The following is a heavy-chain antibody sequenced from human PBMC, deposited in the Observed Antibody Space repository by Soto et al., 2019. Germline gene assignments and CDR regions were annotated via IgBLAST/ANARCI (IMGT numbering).Heavy chain of an antibody. D-gene: IGHD3-10*01. CDR3: ARDNGFGESDV. CDR2: ISAYNGNT. V-gene: IGHV1-18*01. Sequence: QVQLVQSGAEVKKPGASVKVSCKASGYSFTSHGISWVRQAPGQGLEWMGWISAYNGNTNYAQKLQGRVTMTTDTSTSTAXXXXXXXXSDDTAVYYCARDNGFGESDVWGQGTTVTVS. CDR1: GYSFTSHG. J-gene: IGHJ6*02.